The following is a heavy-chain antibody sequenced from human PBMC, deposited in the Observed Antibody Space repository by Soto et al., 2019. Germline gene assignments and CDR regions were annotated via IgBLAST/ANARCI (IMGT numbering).Heavy chain of an antibody. V-gene: IGHV3-13*01. CDR3: AGLEVIGVNFFEH. J-gene: IGHJ5*02. D-gene: IGHD3-10*01. Sequence: EVQLVESGGGLVQPGGSLRLSCAASGVTFSDYHMHWVRQAAGKGLEWVSAIDTSGHTFYLGSVRGRFTVSRDDPRSSFYLQMSNLRPEYTAVYYCAGLEVIGVNFFEHWGRGVLVTVSS. CDR1: GVTFSDYH. CDR2: IDTSGHT.